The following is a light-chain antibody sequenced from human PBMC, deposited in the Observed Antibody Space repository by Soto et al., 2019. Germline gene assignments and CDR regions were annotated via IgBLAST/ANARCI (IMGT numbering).Light chain of an antibody. CDR3: QERAAA. CDR1: PSIGTY. V-gene: IGKV1-39*01. Sequence: DRQMTQSPSSLSASVGDTVTITCRASPSIGTYLNWYQQKPGKAPKLLIYSASGLHSGVPSRFSGSGSGAYFTLTISNLQPEDFATYYCQERAAAFGGGTRVDIK. J-gene: IGKJ4*01. CDR2: SAS.